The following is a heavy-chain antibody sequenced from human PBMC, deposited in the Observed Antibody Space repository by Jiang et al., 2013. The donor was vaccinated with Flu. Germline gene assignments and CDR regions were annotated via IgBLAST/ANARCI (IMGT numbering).Heavy chain of an antibody. CDR2: IFSNDEK. D-gene: IGHD6-19*01. Sequence: VKPTQTLTLTCTVSGFSLSNARMGVSWIRQPPGKALEWLAHIFSNDEKSYSTSLKSRLTISKDTSKSQVVLTMTNMDPVDTATYYCARISAGYSSGPYYAFDIWGQGTMVTISS. CDR1: GFSLSNARMG. J-gene: IGHJ3*02. V-gene: IGHV2-26*01. CDR3: ARISAGYSSGPYYAFDI.